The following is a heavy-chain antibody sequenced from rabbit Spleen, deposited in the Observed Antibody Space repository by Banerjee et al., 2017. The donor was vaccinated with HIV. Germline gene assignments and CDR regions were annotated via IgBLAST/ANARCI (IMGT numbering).Heavy chain of an antibody. CDR1: GFDFSRYY. D-gene: IGHD8-1*01. CDR2: IDPVFGVT. J-gene: IGHJ4*01. CDR3: ARGYADSSGLPTYYFNL. V-gene: IGHV1S7*01. Sequence: QLKESGGGLVQPGGSLKLSCKASGFDFSRYYMSWVRQAPGKGLEWIGYIDPVFGVTYYASWVNGRFTISSHNAQNTLYLQLNSLTAADTATYFCARGYADSSGLPTYYFNLWGPGTLVTVS.